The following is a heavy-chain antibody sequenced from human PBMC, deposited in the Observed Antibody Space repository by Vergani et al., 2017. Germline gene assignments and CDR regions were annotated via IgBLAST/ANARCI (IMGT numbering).Heavy chain of an antibody. CDR3: AFQYYYGSGVKRVSYYYGMDV. D-gene: IGHD3-10*01. Sequence: QVQLQQWGAGLLKPSETLSLTCAVYGGSFSGYYWSWIRQPPGKGLEWIGEINHSGSTNYNPYLKSRVTISVDTSKNQFSLKLSSVTAADTAVYYCAFQYYYGSGVKRVSYYYGMDVWGQGTTVTVSS. CDR2: INHSGST. J-gene: IGHJ6*02. CDR1: GGSFSGYY. V-gene: IGHV4-34*01.